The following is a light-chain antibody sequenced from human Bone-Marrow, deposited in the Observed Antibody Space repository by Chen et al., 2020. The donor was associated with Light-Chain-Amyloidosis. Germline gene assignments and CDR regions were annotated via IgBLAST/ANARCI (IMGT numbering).Light chain of an antibody. CDR3: QSADSSGTYEVI. Sequence: SYELTQPPSVSVSPGQTARITCSGDDLPTEYAYWYQQKPGQAPVLVIHRDTERPSGISERFSGYSSGKTATLTISGVQAEDEAAYHCQSADSSGTYEVIFGGGTKLTVL. CDR1: DLPTEY. V-gene: IGLV3-25*03. CDR2: RDT. J-gene: IGLJ2*01.